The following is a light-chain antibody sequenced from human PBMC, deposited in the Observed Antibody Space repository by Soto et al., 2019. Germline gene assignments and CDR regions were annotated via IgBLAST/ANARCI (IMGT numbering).Light chain of an antibody. Sequence: EVVLTQSPGSLPLSPGERATLSCRASQSVTSSFLAWYQQKPGQAPRLVIYGASIRPAGIPDRFSGSGSGTDLTLTINRLEPEDFAVYYCQQYAKLPITFGLGTRLEIK. CDR3: QQYAKLPIT. V-gene: IGKV3-20*01. CDR1: QSVTSSF. CDR2: GAS. J-gene: IGKJ5*01.